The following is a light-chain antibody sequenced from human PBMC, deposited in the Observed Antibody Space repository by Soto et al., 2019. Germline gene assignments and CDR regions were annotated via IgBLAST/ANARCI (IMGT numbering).Light chain of an antibody. Sequence: DIRRNQTPSTLPGTKRPRVRITCLASQTISSWLAWYQQKPGKAPKLLIYKASTLKSGVPSRFSGSGSGTEFTLTISSLQPDDFATYYCQHHNSYSEAVGQGTKVDIK. V-gene: IGKV1-5*03. CDR3: QHHNSYSEA. CDR1: QTISSW. CDR2: KAS. J-gene: IGKJ1*01.